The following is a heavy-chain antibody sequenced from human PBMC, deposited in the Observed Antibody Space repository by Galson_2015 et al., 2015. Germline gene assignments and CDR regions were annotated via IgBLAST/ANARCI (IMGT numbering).Heavy chain of an antibody. Sequence: ALRLCCAASDFTFGSYSVSWVRLAPGQGLEWVSYIRSSGSLIYYADSVKGRFTTSRDNAKKSLYLQMNSLRAEDTAVYYCGFVVVTATDAFDIWGQGTMVTVSS. J-gene: IGHJ3*02. CDR3: GFVVVTATDAFDI. CDR1: DFTFGSYS. D-gene: IGHD2-21*02. CDR2: IRSSGSLI. V-gene: IGHV3-48*03.